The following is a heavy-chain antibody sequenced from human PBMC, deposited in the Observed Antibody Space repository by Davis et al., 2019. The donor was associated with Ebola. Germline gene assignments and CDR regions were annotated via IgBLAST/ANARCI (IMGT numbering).Heavy chain of an antibody. V-gene: IGHV3-74*01. D-gene: IGHD2-21*01. Sequence: GESLKISCAASGFIFSDYWMNWVRQTPGKGLVWVSRITNDGTRTSYADSVQGRFTISRDNAKNTLYLQMNNLRAEDTAIYYCARDLCGMDDYWGPGTLVTVSS. CDR1: GFIFSDYW. CDR2: ITNDGTRT. J-gene: IGHJ4*02. CDR3: ARDLCGMDDY.